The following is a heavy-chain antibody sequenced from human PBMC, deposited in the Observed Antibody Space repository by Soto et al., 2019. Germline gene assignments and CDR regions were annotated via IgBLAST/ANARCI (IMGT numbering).Heavy chain of an antibody. D-gene: IGHD6-13*01. CDR2: IYYSGIT. CDR1: GGSISSGGYY. J-gene: IGHJ4*02. Sequence: SETLSLTCTVSGGSISSGGYYWSWIRQHPGKGLEWIGYIYYSGITYYNPSLKSQVTISVDTSKNQFTLQLTSVTVADTAVYYCATSYGNAWYTYWGQGTQVTVSS. V-gene: IGHV4-31*01. CDR3: ATSYGNAWYTY.